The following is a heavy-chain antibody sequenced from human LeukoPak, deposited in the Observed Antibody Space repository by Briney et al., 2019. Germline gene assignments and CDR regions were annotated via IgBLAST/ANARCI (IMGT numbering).Heavy chain of an antibody. CDR1: GGSISSGGYY. CDR3: ARGLPDYVWGSYRNAFDI. D-gene: IGHD3-16*02. J-gene: IGHJ3*02. V-gene: IGHV4-31*03. CDR2: IYYSGST. Sequence: SETLSLTCTVSGGSISSGGYYWSWIRQHPGKGLEWIGYIYYSGSTYYNPSLKSRVTISVDTSKNQFSLKLSSVTAADTAVYYCARGLPDYVWGSYRNAFDIWGQGTMVTVSS.